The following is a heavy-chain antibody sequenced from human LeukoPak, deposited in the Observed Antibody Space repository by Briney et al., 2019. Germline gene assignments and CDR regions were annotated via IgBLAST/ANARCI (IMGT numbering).Heavy chain of an antibody. Sequence: PWGSLRLSCAASGFTFSSYWMSWVRQAPGKGLEWVASIKQDGSEKYYVDSVKGRFTISRDNAKNTLYLQMNSLRAEDTAVYYCAHGNGDYVFDYWGQGTLVTVSS. D-gene: IGHD4-17*01. J-gene: IGHJ4*02. V-gene: IGHV3-7*01. CDR1: GFTFSSYW. CDR3: AHGNGDYVFDY. CDR2: IKQDGSEK.